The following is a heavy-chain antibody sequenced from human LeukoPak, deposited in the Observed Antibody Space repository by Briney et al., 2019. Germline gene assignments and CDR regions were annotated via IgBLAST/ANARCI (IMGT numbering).Heavy chain of an antibody. V-gene: IGHV3-21*04. D-gene: IGHD3-10*01. CDR2: ISSSSSYI. CDR1: GFTFSSYS. CDR3: TRHTLLWFGELLDDAFDI. J-gene: IGHJ3*02. Sequence: GGSLRLSCAASGFTFSSYSMNWARQAPGKGLEWVSSISSSSSYIYYADSVKGRFTISRDNAKNSLYLQMNSLRAEDTAVYYCTRHTLLWFGELLDDAFDIWGQGTMVTVSS.